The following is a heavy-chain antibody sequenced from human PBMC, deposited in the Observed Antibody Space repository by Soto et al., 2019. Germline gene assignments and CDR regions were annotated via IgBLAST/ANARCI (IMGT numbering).Heavy chain of an antibody. Sequence: GGSLRLSCAASGFTFSSYWMHWVRQAPGKGLVWVSRINSDGSSTSYADSVKGRFTISRDNAKNTLYLQMNSLRAEDTALYYCARAAQSDSSGYYDDFDYWGQGTLVTVSS. CDR3: ARAAQSDSSGYYDDFDY. CDR1: GFTFSSYW. D-gene: IGHD3-22*01. J-gene: IGHJ4*02. CDR2: INSDGSST. V-gene: IGHV3-74*01.